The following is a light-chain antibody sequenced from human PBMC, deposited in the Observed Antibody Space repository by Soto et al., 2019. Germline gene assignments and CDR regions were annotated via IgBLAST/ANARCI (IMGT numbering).Light chain of an antibody. CDR1: HSVGTY. V-gene: IGKV3-11*01. J-gene: IGKJ1*01. Sequence: EIVLTQSPATLSLSPGERATLSCRASHSVGTYLVWYQLKPGQAPRLLIYGASTRATGIPARFSGSGSGTEFTLPITRLEPEDVAVYYCHQFQNSPWTFGQGTKVE. CDR3: HQFQNSPWT. CDR2: GAS.